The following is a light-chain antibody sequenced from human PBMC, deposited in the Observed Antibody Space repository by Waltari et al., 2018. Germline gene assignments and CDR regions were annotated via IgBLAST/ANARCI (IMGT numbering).Light chain of an antibody. J-gene: IGKJ4*01. CDR3: QQFNAYPLT. CDR1: QGISGY. CDR2: AAS. Sequence: DIQLTQSPSFLSASVGDRVTITCRASQGISGYLAWYQQRPGKGPKLLIYAASTLQSGVPSRFSGRGSGADFTLTISSLQPEDFATYFCQQFNAYPLTFGGGTKVEI. V-gene: IGKV1-9*01.